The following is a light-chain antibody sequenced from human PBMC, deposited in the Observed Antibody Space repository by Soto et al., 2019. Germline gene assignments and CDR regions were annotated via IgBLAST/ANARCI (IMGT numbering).Light chain of an antibody. V-gene: IGLV1-40*01. CDR3: QSYGDSLSGYV. J-gene: IGLJ1*01. CDR1: NSNIGAGYD. CDR2: GNS. Sequence: QSALTQPPSVSGAPGQRVTISCTGSNSNIGAGYDVHWYQQLPGTAPKLLIYGNSNRPSGVPDRFSGSKSGTSASLTITGLQAEDEADYYCQSYGDSLSGYVFGTGTKVTVL.